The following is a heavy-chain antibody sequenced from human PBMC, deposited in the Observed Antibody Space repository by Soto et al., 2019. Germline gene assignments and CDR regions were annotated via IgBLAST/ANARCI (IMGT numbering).Heavy chain of an antibody. Sequence: GSLRLSCVGSGFTFSSYGMHWVRQAPGKGLECVAIISDTGSSHYYAASVEGRFTISRENSKNTLSLHMDRLRVEDTAVYYCAKDRGGDCPDNSCYFGADYWGQGTPVTVSS. CDR3: AKDRGGDCPDNSCYFGADY. CDR2: ISDTGSSH. V-gene: IGHV3-30*18. D-gene: IGHD2-2*01. J-gene: IGHJ4*02. CDR1: GFTFSSYG.